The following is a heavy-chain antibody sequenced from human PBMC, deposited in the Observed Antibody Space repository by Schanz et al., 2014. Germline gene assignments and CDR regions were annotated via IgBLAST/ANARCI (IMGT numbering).Heavy chain of an antibody. CDR2: IKLDGSEK. V-gene: IGHV3-7*01. D-gene: IGHD3-3*01. CDR3: AKTIYDLWSGSFDY. J-gene: IGHJ4*02. CDR1: GFTVSAYS. Sequence: VQLVESGGGLVRPGGSLRLSCSGFTVSAYSANLVRQDPGKGLVWVANIKLDGSEKYYVDSVKGSFTIYRDNAKNPLYLKMNSQKAEDTDVYYCAKTIYDLWSGSFDYWGQGTLVTVSS.